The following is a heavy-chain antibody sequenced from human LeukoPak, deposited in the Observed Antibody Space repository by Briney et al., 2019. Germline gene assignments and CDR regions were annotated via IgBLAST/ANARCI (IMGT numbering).Heavy chain of an antibody. CDR3: ARGSRGSSWIFDH. D-gene: IGHD6-13*01. J-gene: IGHJ4*02. V-gene: IGHV4-34*01. Sequence: PSETLSLTCAVYGGSFSGYYWSWIRQPPGKGLEWIGEINHSGSTNYNPSLKSRVTISVDTSKNQFSLKLSSVTAADTAVYYCARGSRGSSWIFDHWGQGALVTVSS. CDR1: GGSFSGYY. CDR2: INHSGST.